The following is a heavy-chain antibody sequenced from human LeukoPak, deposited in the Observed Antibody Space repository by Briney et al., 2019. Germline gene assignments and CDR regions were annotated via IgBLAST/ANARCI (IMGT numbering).Heavy chain of an antibody. J-gene: IGHJ4*02. CDR2: IYPGDSET. Sequence: GESLKISCKASGYSFTNYWIGWVRQMPGKGLEWMGIIYPGDSETKYSPSFQGQVSISADRSISTAYLQWSSLKSSDTAMYYCARHAGNAFVDYWGQGTLVTVSS. D-gene: IGHD3-16*01. V-gene: IGHV5-51*01. CDR3: ARHAGNAFVDY. CDR1: GYSFTNYW.